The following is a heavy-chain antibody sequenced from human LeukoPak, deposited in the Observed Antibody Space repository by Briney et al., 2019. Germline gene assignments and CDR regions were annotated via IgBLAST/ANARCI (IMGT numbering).Heavy chain of an antibody. CDR2: IIPIFGTA. D-gene: IGHD3-16*01. Sequence: ASAKVSCKASGGTFSSYAISWVRQAPGQGLEWMGGIIPIFGTANYAQKFQGRVTITTDESTSTAYMELSSLRSEDTAVYYCARGVPGGANDYWGQGTLVTVSS. CDR3: ARGVPGGANDY. CDR1: GGTFSSYA. V-gene: IGHV1-69*05. J-gene: IGHJ4*02.